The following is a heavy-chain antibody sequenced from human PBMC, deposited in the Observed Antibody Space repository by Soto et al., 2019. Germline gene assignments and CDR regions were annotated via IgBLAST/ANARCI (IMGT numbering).Heavy chain of an antibody. Sequence: QLQLQESGSGLVKPSQTLSLTCAVSGGSISSGGYSWSWIRQPPGKGLEWIGYIYHSGSTYYNPSLTSRVTISADTSKNQFSLKLSSVTAADTAVYYCAAGGGLPRYYWGQGTLVTVSS. V-gene: IGHV4-30-2*01. CDR1: GGSISSGGYS. CDR2: IYHSGST. J-gene: IGHJ4*02. D-gene: IGHD5-12*01. CDR3: AAGGGLPRYY.